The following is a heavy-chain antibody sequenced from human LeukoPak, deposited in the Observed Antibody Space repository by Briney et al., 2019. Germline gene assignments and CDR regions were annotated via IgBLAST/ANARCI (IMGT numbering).Heavy chain of an antibody. D-gene: IGHD3-10*01. CDR2: INPDTGGT. V-gene: IGHV1-2*02. Sequence: ASVKVSCKASGYTFTDYYMHWVRQAPGQGLEWMGRINPDTGGTNSALRFQGRVTMTRDTSIRTAYMELSSLRSDDTAVYYCAREHLFSGSENYVLHNWFDPWGQGTLVTVSS. J-gene: IGHJ5*02. CDR3: AREHLFSGSENYVLHNWFDP. CDR1: GYTFTDYY.